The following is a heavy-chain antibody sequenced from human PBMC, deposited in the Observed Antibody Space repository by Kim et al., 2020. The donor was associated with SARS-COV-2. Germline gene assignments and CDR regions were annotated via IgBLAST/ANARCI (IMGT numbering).Heavy chain of an antibody. V-gene: IGHV1-18*04. CDR1: GYTFTSYG. CDR3: ARARAVIWFGELDGMDV. J-gene: IGHJ6*02. D-gene: IGHD3-10*01. CDR2: ISAYNGNT. Sequence: ASVKVSCKASGYTFTSYGISWVRQAPGQGLEWMGWISAYNGNTNYAQKLQGRVTMTTDTSTSTAYMELRSLRSDDTAVYYCARARAVIWFGELDGMDVWGQGTTVTVSS.